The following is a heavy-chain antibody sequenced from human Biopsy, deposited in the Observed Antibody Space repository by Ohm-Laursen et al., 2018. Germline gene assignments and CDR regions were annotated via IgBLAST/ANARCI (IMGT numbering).Heavy chain of an antibody. CDR1: GKTFSDYQ. J-gene: IGHJ4*02. V-gene: IGHV4-34*01. D-gene: IGHD5-18*01. CDR2: INQAGTT. CDR3: ARGSSYGYDFDY. Sequence: TLSLTCAVFGKTFSDYQWSWIRQPPGKGLEWIGQINQAGTTNYNPSLKSRVTISVDTSKNQFSLKLSSVPAADTAVYFCARGSSYGYDFDYWGQGTLVAVSS.